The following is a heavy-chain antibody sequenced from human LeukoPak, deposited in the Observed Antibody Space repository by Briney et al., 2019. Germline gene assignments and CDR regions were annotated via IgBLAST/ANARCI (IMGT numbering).Heavy chain of an antibody. Sequence: ASVKVSCKASGYTFTGYYIHWVRQAPGQGLEWMGCINPNNGDTRNAQNFQRRVTMTRDTSISTAYMELSRLRSDDTAVYYCARGGRYSYGTFGYWGQGTLVTVSS. CDR1: GYTFTGYY. CDR3: ARGGRYSYGTFGY. V-gene: IGHV1-2*02. D-gene: IGHD5-18*01. CDR2: INPNNGDT. J-gene: IGHJ4*02.